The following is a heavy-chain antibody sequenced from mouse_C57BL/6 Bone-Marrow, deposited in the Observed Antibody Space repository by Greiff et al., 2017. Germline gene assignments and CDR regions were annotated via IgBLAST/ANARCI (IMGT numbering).Heavy chain of an antibody. D-gene: IGHD1-1*01. CDR3: ASLYYYGSSYPPWFAY. CDR2: ISDGGSYT. Sequence: EVQRVESGGGLVKPGGSLKLSCAASGFTFSSFAMSWVRQTPEKRLEWVATISDGGSYTYYPDNVKGRFTISRDNAKNTLYLQMSSLRSEDTALYYCASLYYYGSSYPPWFAYWGQGTLVTVSA. CDR1: GFTFSSFA. V-gene: IGHV5-4*01. J-gene: IGHJ3*01.